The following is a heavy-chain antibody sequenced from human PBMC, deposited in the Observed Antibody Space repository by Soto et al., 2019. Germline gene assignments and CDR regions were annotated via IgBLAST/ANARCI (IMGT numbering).Heavy chain of an antibody. CDR1: GFSLSTSGVG. CDR2: IYWDDDK. D-gene: IGHD2-2*01. J-gene: IGHJ5*02. Sequence: QITLKESGPTLVKPTQTLTLTCTFSGFSLSTSGVGVGWIRQPPGKALEWLALIYWDDDKRYSPSLKSRLTITKDTSKNQVVLTMTNMDPVDTATYYCAHSPKVAVLVPAAPGIWFDPWGQGTLVTVSS. V-gene: IGHV2-5*02. CDR3: AHSPKVAVLVPAAPGIWFDP.